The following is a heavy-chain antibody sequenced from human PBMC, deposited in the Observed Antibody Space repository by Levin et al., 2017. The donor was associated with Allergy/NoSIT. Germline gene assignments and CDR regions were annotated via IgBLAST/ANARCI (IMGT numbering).Heavy chain of an antibody. Sequence: ASVKVSCKASGYTFTGYYMHWVRQAPGQGLEWMGRINPNSGGTNYAQKFQGRVTMTRDTSISTAYMELSRLRSDDTAVYYCARGDQLPISSGYPPPRGSAPPSDFDYWGQGTLVTVSS. CDR2: INPNSGGT. CDR1: GYTFTGYY. D-gene: IGHD3-22*01. V-gene: IGHV1-2*06. CDR3: ARGDQLPISSGYPPPRGSAPPSDFDY. J-gene: IGHJ4*02.